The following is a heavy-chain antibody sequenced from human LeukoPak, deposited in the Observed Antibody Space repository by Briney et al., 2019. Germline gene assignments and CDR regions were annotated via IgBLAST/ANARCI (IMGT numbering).Heavy chain of an antibody. J-gene: IGHJ2*01. CDR3: ARHSQTWIQLWNYWYFDL. Sequence: SETLSLTCAVYGGSFSGYYWSWIRQPPGKGLEWIGEINHSGSTNYNPSLKSRVTISVDTSKNQFSLKLSSVTAADTAVYYCARHSQTWIQLWNYWYFDLWGRGTLVTVSS. CDR1: GGSFSGYY. V-gene: IGHV4-34*01. CDR2: INHSGST. D-gene: IGHD5-18*01.